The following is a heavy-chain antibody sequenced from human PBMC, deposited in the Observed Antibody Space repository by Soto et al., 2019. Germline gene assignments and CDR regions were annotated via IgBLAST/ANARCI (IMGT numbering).Heavy chain of an antibody. CDR3: ARSGIAAGTTTISSYYYYYMDV. J-gene: IGHJ6*03. V-gene: IGHV3-33*01. CDR2: IWYDGSNK. CDR1: GFTFSSYG. D-gene: IGHD6-13*01. Sequence: GGSLRLSCAASGFTFSSYGMHWVRQAPGKGLEWVAVIWYDGSNKYYADSVKGRFTISRDNSKNTLYLQMNSLRAEDTAVYYCARSGIAAGTTTISSYYYYYMDVWGKGTTVTVSS.